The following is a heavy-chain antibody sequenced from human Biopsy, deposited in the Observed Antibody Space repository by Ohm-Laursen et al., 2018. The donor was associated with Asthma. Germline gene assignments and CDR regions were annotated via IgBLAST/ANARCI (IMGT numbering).Heavy chain of an antibody. J-gene: IGHJ6*02. D-gene: IGHD6-19*01. Sequence: SVKVSCKAPGGTFSNFAISWVRQAPGQGPEWLGGIMTVFGTTNYAQKFQGRVTITADESTSTACMEVTSLRSEDTAIYYCARCQVGYSSGWSLLLKKIYYSGMDVWGQGTAVTVSS. CDR2: IMTVFGTT. V-gene: IGHV1-69*13. CDR1: GGTFSNFA. CDR3: ARCQVGYSSGWSLLLKKIYYSGMDV.